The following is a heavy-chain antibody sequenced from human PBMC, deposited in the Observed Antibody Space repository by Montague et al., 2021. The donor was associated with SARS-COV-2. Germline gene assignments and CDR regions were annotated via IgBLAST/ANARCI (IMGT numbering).Heavy chain of an antibody. CDR1: GDSISGHY. D-gene: IGHD2-15*01. J-gene: IGHJ3*02. CDR3: AKPRGVEGATRFAFDT. V-gene: IGHV4-59*08. CDR2: VSFSGSP. Sequence: SETLSLTCVVSGDSISGHYWTWIRQPPGKGLEWIGYVSFSGSPNYNPSLKSRVTISADTSKKQFSLKLTSVTAADTAMHYCAKPRGVEGATRFAFDTWGQGTMVIVSS.